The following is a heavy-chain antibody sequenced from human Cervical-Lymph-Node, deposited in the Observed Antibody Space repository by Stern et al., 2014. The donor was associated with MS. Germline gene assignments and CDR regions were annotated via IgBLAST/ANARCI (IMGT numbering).Heavy chain of an antibody. CDR3: ARGSVVAPGSGRWFGP. CDR2: VVPLIGAA. CDR1: GGTLTNYA. Sequence: QVQLVQSGTEVKKPGSSVKVSCKASGGTLTNYAISWVRQAPGQGLEWMGGVVPLIGAAHYAQKFQDRVTITADTSTNTISMVLISLRSEDTAVYYCARGSVVAPGSGRWFGPWGQGTLVIVSS. J-gene: IGHJ5*02. D-gene: IGHD1-1*01. V-gene: IGHV1-69*06.